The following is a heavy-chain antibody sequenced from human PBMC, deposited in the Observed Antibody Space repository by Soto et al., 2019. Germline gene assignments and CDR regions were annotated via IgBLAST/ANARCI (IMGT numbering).Heavy chain of an antibody. CDR2: IDWDDDK. J-gene: IGHJ6*02. Sequence: SGPTLVNPTQTLTLTCTFSGFSLRTSGMCVSWIRQPPGKALEWLALIDWDDDKYYSTSLKTRLTISKDTSKNQVVLTMTNMDPVDTATYYCARIRSLPVAQWLVPGYYYYYGMDVWGQGTTVTVSS. CDR3: ARIRSLPVAQWLVPGYYYYYGMDV. D-gene: IGHD6-19*01. V-gene: IGHV2-70*01. CDR1: GFSLRTSGMC.